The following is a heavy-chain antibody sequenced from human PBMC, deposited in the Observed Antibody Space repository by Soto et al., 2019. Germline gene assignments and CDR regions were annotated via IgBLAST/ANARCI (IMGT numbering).Heavy chain of an antibody. CDR3: ARGDYYYAMDV. Sequence: QVQMVESGGGVVQPGRSLRLSCAASGFTFSSYEIYWVRQAPGKGLEWVAAISYDGSNKYYADSVKGRFTISRDNSKNTLFLQMNSLRAEDTAVYYCARGDYYYAMDVWGQGTTVTVSS. V-gene: IGHV3-30-3*01. CDR1: GFTFSSYE. J-gene: IGHJ6*02. CDR2: ISYDGSNK.